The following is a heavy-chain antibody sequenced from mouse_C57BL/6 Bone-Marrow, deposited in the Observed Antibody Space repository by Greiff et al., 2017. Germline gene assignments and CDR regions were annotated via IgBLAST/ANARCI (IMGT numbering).Heavy chain of an antibody. CDR2: ISDGGSYT. J-gene: IGHJ4*01. V-gene: IGHV5-4*01. D-gene: IGHD2-5*01. CDR1: GFTFSSYA. CDR3: AREEGHSNYIYYYAMDY. Sequence: EVQVVESGGGLVKPGGSLKLSCAASGFTFSSYAMSWVRQTPEKRLEWVATISDGGSYTYYPDNVKGRFTISRDNAKNNLYLQMSHLKSEDTAMXYCAREEGHSNYIYYYAMDYWGQGTSVTVSS.